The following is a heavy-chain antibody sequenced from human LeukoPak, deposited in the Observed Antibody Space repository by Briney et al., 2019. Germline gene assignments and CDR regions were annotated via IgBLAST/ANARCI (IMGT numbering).Heavy chain of an antibody. CDR3: AKDRHNTPYGNYGY. CDR1: GFTFTTYA. Sequence: GGSLRLSCAASGFTFTTYAMSWVRQAPGKGLEWVSAITGSGGSTYYAESVKGRFTISRDNSKNTLYLQMNSLRAEDTAVYYCAKDRHNTPYGNYGYWGQGTLVSVSS. V-gene: IGHV3-23*01. D-gene: IGHD1-7*01. J-gene: IGHJ4*02. CDR2: ITGSGGST.